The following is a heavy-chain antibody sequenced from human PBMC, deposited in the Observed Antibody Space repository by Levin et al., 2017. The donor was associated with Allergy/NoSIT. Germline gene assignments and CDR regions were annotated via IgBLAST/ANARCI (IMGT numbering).Heavy chain of an antibody. D-gene: IGHD3-3*01. J-gene: IGHJ6*02. V-gene: IGHV3-23*01. CDR1: GFAFISYG. Sequence: GESLKISCRASGFAFISYGMSWVRQTPGKGLEWVSAISGSGGDTFYAESVKGRFSISRDNSKNTLYLQMTRLRVDDTAIYYCAKDASGPTYYDFWTGYVGDVWGQGTTVAVSS. CDR3: AKDASGPTYYDFWTGYVGDV. CDR2: ISGSGGDT.